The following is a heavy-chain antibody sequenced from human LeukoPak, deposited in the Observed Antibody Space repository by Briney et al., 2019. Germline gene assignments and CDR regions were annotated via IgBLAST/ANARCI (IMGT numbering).Heavy chain of an antibody. CDR2: ISGSGGST. V-gene: IGHV3-23*01. CDR1: GFTVSSNY. CDR3: AKDTDSSGWYYFDY. Sequence: GGSLRLSCAASGFTVSSNYMSWVRQAPGKGLEWVSAISGSGGSTYYADSVKGRFTISRDNSKNTLYLQMNSLRAEDTAVYYCAKDTDSSGWYYFDYWGQGTLVTVSS. J-gene: IGHJ4*02. D-gene: IGHD6-19*01.